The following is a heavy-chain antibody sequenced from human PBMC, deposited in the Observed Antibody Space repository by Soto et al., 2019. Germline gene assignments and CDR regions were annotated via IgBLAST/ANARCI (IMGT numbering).Heavy chain of an antibody. CDR1: GFTFSTFW. CDR3: ASIPPGWGGGQLVLDY. V-gene: IGHV3-74*01. CDR2: INSDGSTT. Sequence: EVQLVESGGGLVQPGGSLRLSCAASGFTFSTFWMHWVRQAPGKGLVWVSRINSDGSTTTYADSVKGRFTISRDNAKNTLYLEMNSLRVEDMAVFYCASIPPGWGGGQLVLDYWGQGTLVTVSS. J-gene: IGHJ4*02. D-gene: IGHD6-13*01.